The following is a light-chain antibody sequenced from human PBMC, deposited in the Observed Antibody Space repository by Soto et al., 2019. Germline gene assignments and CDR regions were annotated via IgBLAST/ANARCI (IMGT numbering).Light chain of an antibody. Sequence: QSALTQPPSAPGSPGQSVTISCTGTSGDVGAYDYVSWYQQHPGKAPKLLIYEVTKRPLGVPDRFSGSKSGNAASLTVSGLQAEDEADYYCSSYAGSNYPYVFGTGTKVTVL. J-gene: IGLJ1*01. CDR1: SGDVGAYDY. CDR3: SSYAGSNYPYV. V-gene: IGLV2-8*01. CDR2: EVT.